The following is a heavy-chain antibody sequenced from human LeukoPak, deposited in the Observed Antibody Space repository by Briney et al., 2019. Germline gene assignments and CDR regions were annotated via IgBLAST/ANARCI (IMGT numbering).Heavy chain of an antibody. CDR3: ARTYYYGSGSYFF. J-gene: IGHJ4*02. V-gene: IGHV1-2*02. D-gene: IGHD3-10*01. CDR1: GYTFTGYY. Sequence: ASVKVSCKASGYTFTGYYMHWVRQAPGQGLGWMGWINPNSGGTNYAQKFQGRVTMTRDTSISTAYMELSRLRSDDTAVYYCARTYYYGSGSYFFWGQGTLVTVSS. CDR2: INPNSGGT.